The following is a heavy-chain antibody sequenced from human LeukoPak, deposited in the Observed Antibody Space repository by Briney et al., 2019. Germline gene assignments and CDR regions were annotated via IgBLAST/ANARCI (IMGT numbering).Heavy chain of an antibody. CDR2: ISAYNGNT. CDR3: ARGDGYCGGDCYLELDP. CDR1: GYTFTSYG. J-gene: IGHJ5*02. D-gene: IGHD2-21*02. Sequence: ASVKVSCKASGYTFTSYGISWVRQAPGQGLEWMGWISAYNGNTNYAQKLQGRVTITADESTSTAYMELSSLRSEDTAVYYCARGDGYCGGDCYLELDPWGQGTLVTVSS. V-gene: IGHV1-18*01.